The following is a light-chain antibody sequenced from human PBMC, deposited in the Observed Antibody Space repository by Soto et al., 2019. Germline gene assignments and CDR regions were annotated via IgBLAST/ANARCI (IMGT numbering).Light chain of an antibody. J-gene: IGLJ2*01. Sequence: SYELTQPPSMSVALGETATLTCGGNNIVRKNVHWYQQKPGQAPVLVIYYDRDRPSGIPERFSGSNSGNTATLTISRVEAGDEADYYCQVWDSSSDHPVFGGGTKVTVL. V-gene: IGLV3-21*04. CDR1: NIVRKN. CDR3: QVWDSSSDHPV. CDR2: YDR.